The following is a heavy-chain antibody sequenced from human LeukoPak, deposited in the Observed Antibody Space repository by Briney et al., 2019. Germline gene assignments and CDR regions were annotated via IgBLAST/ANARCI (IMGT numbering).Heavy chain of an antibody. Sequence: SETLSLTCAVSGGSISSSNWWSWVRQPPGKGLEWIGEIYHSGSTNYNPSLKSRVTISVDKSKNQFSLKLSSVTAADTAVYYRARALVGATPLDYWGQGTLVTVSS. V-gene: IGHV4-4*02. CDR3: ARALVGATPLDY. D-gene: IGHD1-26*01. J-gene: IGHJ4*02. CDR1: GGSISSSNW. CDR2: IYHSGST.